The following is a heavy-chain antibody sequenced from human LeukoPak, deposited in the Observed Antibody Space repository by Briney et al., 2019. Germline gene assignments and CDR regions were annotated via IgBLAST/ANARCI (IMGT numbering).Heavy chain of an antibody. CDR1: GGSFSGYY. Sequence: SETLSLTCAVYGGSFSGYYWSWIRQPPGKGLEWIGEINHSGSTNYNPSLKSRVTISVDTSKNQSSLKLSSVTAADTAVYYCARGQPGARRLFDYWGQGTLVTVSS. J-gene: IGHJ4*02. CDR3: ARGQPGARRLFDY. D-gene: IGHD2-2*01. V-gene: IGHV4-34*01. CDR2: INHSGST.